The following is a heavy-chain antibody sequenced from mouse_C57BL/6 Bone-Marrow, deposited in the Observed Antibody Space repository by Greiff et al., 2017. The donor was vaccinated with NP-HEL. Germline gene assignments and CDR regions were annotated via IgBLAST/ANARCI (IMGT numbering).Heavy chain of an antibody. J-gene: IGHJ3*01. CDR1: GFNIKDDY. D-gene: IGHD1-1*01. CDR2: IDPENGDT. Sequence: EVQLQQSGAELVRPGASVKLSCTASGFNIKDDYMHWVKQRPEQGLEWIGWIDPENGDTDYASKFQGKATITADKSSNTAYLQLRSLTSGGSAVYYCTPITTVVAPFAYWGQGTLVTVSA. CDR3: TPITTVVAPFAY. V-gene: IGHV14-4*01.